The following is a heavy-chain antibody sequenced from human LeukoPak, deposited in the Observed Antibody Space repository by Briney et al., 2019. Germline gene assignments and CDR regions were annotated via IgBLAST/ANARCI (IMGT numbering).Heavy chain of an antibody. Sequence: PGGSLRLSCAASGFTFSSYAMSWVRQAPGKGLEWVANIKQDGSEKYYVDSVKGRFTISRDNAKNSLYLQMNSLRAEDTAVYYCAREQHFGVVIRSGWNWFDPWGQGTLVTVSS. V-gene: IGHV3-7*01. J-gene: IGHJ5*02. CDR3: AREQHFGVVIRSGWNWFDP. D-gene: IGHD3-3*01. CDR2: IKQDGSEK. CDR1: GFTFSSYA.